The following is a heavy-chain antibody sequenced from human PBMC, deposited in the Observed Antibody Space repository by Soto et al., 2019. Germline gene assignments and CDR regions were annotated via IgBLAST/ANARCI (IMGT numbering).Heavy chain of an antibody. Sequence: WGSLRLSCAASGFTFSSYAMSWVRQAPGKGLEWVSAISGSGGSTYYADSVKGRFTISRDNSKNTLYLQMNSLRAEDTAVYYRALILVVPASDYWGQGTLVTVSS. CDR1: GFTFSSYA. D-gene: IGHD2-2*01. CDR2: ISGSGGST. CDR3: ALILVVPASDY. V-gene: IGHV3-23*01. J-gene: IGHJ4*02.